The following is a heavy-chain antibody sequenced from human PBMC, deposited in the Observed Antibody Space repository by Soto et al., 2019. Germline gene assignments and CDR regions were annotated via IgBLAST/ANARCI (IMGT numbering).Heavy chain of an antibody. CDR3: AKSGLGYYSVDAFDI. V-gene: IGHV3-23*01. CDR1: GFPFRSYA. D-gene: IGHD3-22*01. CDR2: ISGSGGST. J-gene: IGHJ3*02. Sequence: AVVSLRLSCAASGFPFRSYAMSWVRQAPGKGLEWVSAISGSGGSTYYADSVKGRFTISRDNSKNTLYLQMNSLRAEDTAVYYCAKSGLGYYSVDAFDIWGQGTMVTVSS.